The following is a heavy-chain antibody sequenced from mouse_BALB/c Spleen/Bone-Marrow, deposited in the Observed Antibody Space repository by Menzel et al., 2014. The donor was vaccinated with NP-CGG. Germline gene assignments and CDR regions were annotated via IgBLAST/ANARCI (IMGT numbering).Heavy chain of an antibody. CDR1: GYTFTSYT. Sequence: VQLQQSGAELARPGASVKVSCKASGYTFTSYTMHWVKQRPGQGLEWIGYINPSSGYTNYNQKFKDKATLTADKSSSTAYMQLSSLTSEDSAVYYCARAAYYRYDEGAWFAYWGQGTLVTVSA. J-gene: IGHJ3*01. V-gene: IGHV1-4*01. D-gene: IGHD2-14*01. CDR2: INPSSGYT. CDR3: ARAAYYRYDEGAWFAY.